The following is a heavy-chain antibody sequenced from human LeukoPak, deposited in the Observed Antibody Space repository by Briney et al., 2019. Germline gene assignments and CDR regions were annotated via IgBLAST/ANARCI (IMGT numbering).Heavy chain of an antibody. CDR3: ARGDRCYYYFYGMDV. Sequence: ASVKVSCKASGYTFTSYDINWVRQTTGQGLEWMGWMNPNRNNTGYAQKFQGRVTMTRKTSISTAYMELSRLTSEDTAVYYCARGDRCYYYFYGMDVWGQGTSVTVSS. V-gene: IGHV1-8*01. D-gene: IGHD5-24*01. CDR1: GYTFTSYD. J-gene: IGHJ6*02. CDR2: MNPNRNNT.